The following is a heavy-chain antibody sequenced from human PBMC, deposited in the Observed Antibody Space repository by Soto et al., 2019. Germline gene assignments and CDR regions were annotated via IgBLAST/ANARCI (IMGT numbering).Heavy chain of an antibody. CDR3: AARRDGHPTLDY. Sequence: TLSLTCTVSGGSISSSNWWSWVRQPSGKGLEWIGELYHSGTTNYNPSLKSRVTISLDKSKNQFSVELDSVTDADTAVYYCAARRDGHPTLDYWGQGTLVTVSS. J-gene: IGHJ4*02. CDR1: GGSISSSNW. CDR2: LYHSGTT. V-gene: IGHV4-4*02.